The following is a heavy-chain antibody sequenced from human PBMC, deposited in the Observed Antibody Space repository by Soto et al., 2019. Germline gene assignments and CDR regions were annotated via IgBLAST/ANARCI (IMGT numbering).Heavy chain of an antibody. Sequence: QLQLQESGPGLVKPSETLSLTCNVSGGSVSSSSYYWGWIRQAPGKGLEWIVSTYYSAGTYYNPSLKSRVTTSMVASKNEFSPTVTSVTAADSSIYYCAWHASRGYSSSWYFEVWGQGTRVTVSS. CDR1: GGSVSSSSYY. CDR2: TYYSAGT. V-gene: IGHV4-39*01. J-gene: IGHJ4*02. CDR3: AWHASRGYSSSWYFEV. D-gene: IGHD6-13*01.